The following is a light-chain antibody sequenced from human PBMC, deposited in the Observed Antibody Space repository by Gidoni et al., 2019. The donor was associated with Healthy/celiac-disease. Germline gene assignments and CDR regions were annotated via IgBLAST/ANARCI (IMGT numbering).Light chain of an antibody. J-gene: IGLJ1*01. CDR2: EVS. CDR3: SSYAGSNNRV. V-gene: IGLV2-8*01. CDR1: SSDVGGYNY. Sequence: QSALTQPPSASGSPGKSVTISCTGTSSDVGGYNYVSWYQQHPGIAPKLMIYEVSKRPSGVPDRFSGSKSGNTASLTVSGLQAEDEADYYCSSYAGSNNRVFGTGTKVTVL.